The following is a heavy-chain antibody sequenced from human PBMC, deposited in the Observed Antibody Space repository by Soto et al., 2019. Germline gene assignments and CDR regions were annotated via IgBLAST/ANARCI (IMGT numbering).Heavy chain of an antibody. CDR2: INPNSGGT. Sequence: ASVKVSCKASGYTFTGYYMHGVRQAPGQGLEWMGWINPNSGGTNYAQKFQGWVTMTRDTSISTAYMELSRLRSDDTAVYYCARVTGTKQYYFDFWGKGNLVTVS. V-gene: IGHV1-2*04. CDR3: ARVTGTKQYYFDF. J-gene: IGHJ4*02. CDR1: GYTFTGYY. D-gene: IGHD1-7*01.